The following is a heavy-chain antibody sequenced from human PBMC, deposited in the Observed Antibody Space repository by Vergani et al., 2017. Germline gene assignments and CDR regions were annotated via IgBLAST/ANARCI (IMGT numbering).Heavy chain of an antibody. CDR3: AKDRGYCSSTSCPSHPDY. CDR1: GFTFSSYV. V-gene: IGHV3-23*01. CDR2: ISGSGTNT. J-gene: IGHJ4*02. D-gene: IGHD2-2*01. Sequence: EVQLLESGGGLAQPGGSLRLSCAASGFTFSSYVMSWVRQAPGKGLEWVSSISGSGTNTSYADSVKGRFIISRDESKNTLYLQMNSLRAEDTAVYFCAKDRGYCSSTSCPSHPDYWGQGTLVNVSS.